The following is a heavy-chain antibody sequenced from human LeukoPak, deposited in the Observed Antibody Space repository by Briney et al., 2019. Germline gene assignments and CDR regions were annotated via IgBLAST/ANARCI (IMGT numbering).Heavy chain of an antibody. CDR3: ARVHCSSTSCYPRFDY. CDR2: INPNSGGT. V-gene: IGHV1-2*02. CDR1: GYTFTGYY. J-gene: IGHJ4*02. D-gene: IGHD2-2*01. Sequence: ASVKVSCKASGYTFTGYYMHWVRQAPGQGLEWMGWINPNSGGTNYAQKFQGRVTMTRDTSISTAYMELSRLRSDDTPVYYCARVHCSSTSCYPRFDYWGQGTLVTVSS.